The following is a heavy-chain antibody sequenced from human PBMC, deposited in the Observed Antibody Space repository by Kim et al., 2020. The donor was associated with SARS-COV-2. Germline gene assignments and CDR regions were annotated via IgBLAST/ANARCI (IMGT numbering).Heavy chain of an antibody. CDR1: GGSISSYY. CDR2: IYYSGST. CDR3: ARLPDYDILTGYYYYGMDV. J-gene: IGHJ6*02. D-gene: IGHD3-9*01. V-gene: IGHV4-59*13. Sequence: SETLSLTCTVSGGSISSYYWSWIRQPPGKGLEWIGYIYYSGSTNYNPSLKSRVTISVDTSKNQFSLKLSSVTAADTAVYYCARLPDYDILTGYYYYGMDVWGQGTTVTVSS.